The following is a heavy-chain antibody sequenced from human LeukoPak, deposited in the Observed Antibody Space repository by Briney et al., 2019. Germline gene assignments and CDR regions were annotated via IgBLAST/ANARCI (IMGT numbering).Heavy chain of an antibody. J-gene: IGHJ5*02. CDR1: GGSISSTSYY. CDR2: INYSGST. CDR3: ARDDGGSTGRFDP. V-gene: IGHV4-39*07. Sequence: NPSETLSLTCTVSGGSISSTSYYWGWIRQPPGKGLEWIGSINYSGSTYYNPSLKSRVTLSIDTSKNHFSLNLNSVTAADTAVFYCARDDGGSTGRFDPWGQGTLVTVSS. D-gene: IGHD1-26*01.